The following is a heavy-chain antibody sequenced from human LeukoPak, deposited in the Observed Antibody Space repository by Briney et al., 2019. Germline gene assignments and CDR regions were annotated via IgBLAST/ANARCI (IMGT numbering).Heavy chain of an antibody. D-gene: IGHD6-13*01. CDR2: ISSSSSTI. CDR3: AKDRGAAAGTSMPEYFQH. J-gene: IGHJ1*01. CDR1: GFTFSSYS. Sequence: GGSLRLSCAASGFTFSSYSMNWVRQAPGKGLEWVSYISSSSSTIYYADSVKGRFTISRDNAKNSLYLQMNSLRAEDTAVYYCAKDRGAAAGTSMPEYFQHWGQGTLVTVSS. V-gene: IGHV3-48*01.